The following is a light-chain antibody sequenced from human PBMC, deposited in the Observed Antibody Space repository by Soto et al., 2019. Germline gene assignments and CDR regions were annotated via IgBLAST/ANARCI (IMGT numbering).Light chain of an antibody. J-gene: IGKJ1*01. CDR3: QQYHGSSGT. CDR1: QAIRNY. V-gene: IGKV1-33*01. CDR2: GGS. Sequence: DIQMTQSPSSLSASVGDRVTITCQASQAIRNYLNWYQQRPGTATKPLIYGGSTLETGVPSRFSGRGSEADFALTISSLQPEDIATYYCQQYHGSSGTFGQGTKVDSK.